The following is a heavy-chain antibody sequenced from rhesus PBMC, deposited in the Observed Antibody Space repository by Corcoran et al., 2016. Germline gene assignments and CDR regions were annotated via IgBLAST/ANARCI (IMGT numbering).Heavy chain of an antibody. D-gene: IGHD4-23*01. V-gene: IGHV3-178*01. Sequence: EVQLVESGGGLAKPGGSLRLSCADSGFTFSDYYMDWVRQAPGKGLEWVSRISNGGGSKGYAEYVKSRSTISRRNGKNTLYVQMNSLRAEDTAVDYCASGLYSNYFAGLDSGVQWAVVTVSS. CDR1: GFTFSDYY. CDR2: ISNGGGSK. CDR3: ASGLYSNYFAGLDS. J-gene: IGHJ6*01.